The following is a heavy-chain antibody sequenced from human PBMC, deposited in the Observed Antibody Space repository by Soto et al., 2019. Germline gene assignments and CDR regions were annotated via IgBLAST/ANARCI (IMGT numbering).Heavy chain of an antibody. D-gene: IGHD2-21*01. CDR3: AREDPVVQYLGGMDV. J-gene: IGHJ6*02. CDR1: GYPLTGYY. CDR2: INPNSGGT. V-gene: IGHV1-2*04. Sequence: XPVKVSCKASGYPLTGYYMHWVRQAPGQGLEWMGWINPNSGGTNYAQKFQGWVTMTRDTSISTAYMELSRLRSDDTAVYYCAREDPVVQYLGGMDVWGQGTTVTVSS.